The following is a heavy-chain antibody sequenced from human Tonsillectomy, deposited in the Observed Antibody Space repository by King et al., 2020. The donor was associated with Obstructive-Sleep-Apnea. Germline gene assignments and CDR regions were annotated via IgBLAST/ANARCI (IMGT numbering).Heavy chain of an antibody. Sequence: QLVQSGGGLVKPGGSLRLSCAASGFTFSSYSMNWVRQAPGKGLEWVSSISSSSSYIYYADSVKGRFTISRDKAKNSLYLQMNSLRAEDTAVYYCARDGGGKYYYYYYGMDVWGQGTPVTVSS. J-gene: IGHJ6*02. CDR1: GFTFSSYS. CDR3: ARDGGGKYYYYYYGMDV. CDR2: ISSSSSYI. D-gene: IGHD3-16*01. V-gene: IGHV3-21*01.